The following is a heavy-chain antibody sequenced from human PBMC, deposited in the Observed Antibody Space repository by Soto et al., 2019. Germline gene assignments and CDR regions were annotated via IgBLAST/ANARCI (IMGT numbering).Heavy chain of an antibody. Sequence: GGSLRLSCAASGLTFSDYYMSWIRQAPGKGLEWVSYISSSGSTIYYADSVKGRFTISRDNAKNSLYLQMNSLRAEDTAVYYCARDHCSGGSCYSGAMDVWGKGTTVTVSS. V-gene: IGHV3-11*01. CDR1: GLTFSDYY. D-gene: IGHD2-15*01. CDR3: ARDHCSGGSCYSGAMDV. CDR2: ISSSGSTI. J-gene: IGHJ6*03.